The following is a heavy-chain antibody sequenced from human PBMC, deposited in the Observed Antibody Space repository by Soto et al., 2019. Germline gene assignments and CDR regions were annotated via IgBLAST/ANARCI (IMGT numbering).Heavy chain of an antibody. J-gene: IGHJ5*02. CDR1: GYTFTSYG. V-gene: IGHV1-18*01. CDR2: ISAYNGNT. Sequence: ASVKVSCKASGYTFTSYGISWVRQAHGQGLEWMGWISAYNGNTNYAQKLQGRVTMTTDTSTSTAYMELRSLRSDATAVYYCARVLGFCIVGSCYSARRNLINWFDPWGQRTLVTVSS. CDR3: ARVLGFCIVGSCYSARRNLINWFDP. D-gene: IGHD2-15*01.